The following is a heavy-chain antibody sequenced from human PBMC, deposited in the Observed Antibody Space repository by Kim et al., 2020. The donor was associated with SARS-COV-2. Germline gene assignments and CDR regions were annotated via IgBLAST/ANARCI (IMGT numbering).Heavy chain of an antibody. Sequence: GGSLRLSCAASGFTFSSYSMNWVRQAPGKGLEWVSSISSSSSYIYYADSVKGRITISRDNAKNSLYLPMNSLRAEVTAVDYCARGGITMVRGETILYYYGMDVWGQGTTVTVSS. CDR2: ISSSSSYI. CDR1: GFTFSSYS. J-gene: IGHJ6*02. V-gene: IGHV3-21*01. CDR3: ARGGITMVRGETILYYYGMDV. D-gene: IGHD3-10*01.